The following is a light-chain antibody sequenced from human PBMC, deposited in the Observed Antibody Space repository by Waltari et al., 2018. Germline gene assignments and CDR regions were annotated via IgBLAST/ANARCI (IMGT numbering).Light chain of an antibody. Sequence: EIVLTQSPATLSLSPGERATLSCRASQSVSSYLAWYQQKPGQAPRLLIYDASNRATGIPAMFSGGGSGTDFTLTISSLEPEDFAVYYCQQRSNWPPGYTFGQGTKLEIK. CDR1: QSVSSY. J-gene: IGKJ2*01. CDR3: QQRSNWPPGYT. CDR2: DAS. V-gene: IGKV3-11*01.